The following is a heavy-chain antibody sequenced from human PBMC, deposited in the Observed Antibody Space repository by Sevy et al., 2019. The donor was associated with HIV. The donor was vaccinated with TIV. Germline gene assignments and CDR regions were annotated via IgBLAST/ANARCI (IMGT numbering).Heavy chain of an antibody. V-gene: IGHV3-23*01. D-gene: IGHD3-3*01. CDR3: ASSSGGGFWSGFRLAFDP. Sequence: GGSLRLSFVGSGFTFSRSAMSWVRQAPGKGLEWVSVIGGGGGSTYYADSVKGRFTISRDNSKNTVYLQMNNLRVEDTAVYYCASSSGGGFWSGFRLAFDPRGQGTLVTVSS. CDR1: GFTFSRSA. CDR2: IGGGGGST. J-gene: IGHJ5*02.